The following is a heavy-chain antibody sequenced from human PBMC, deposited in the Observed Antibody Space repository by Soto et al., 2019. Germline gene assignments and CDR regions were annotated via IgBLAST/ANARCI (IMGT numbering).Heavy chain of an antibody. CDR2: INHSGST. CDR3: ARREQQLVPNWFDP. J-gene: IGHJ5*02. D-gene: IGHD6-13*01. CDR1: GYY. V-gene: IGHV4-34*01. Sequence: GYYWSWIRQPPGKGLEWIGEINHSGSTNYNPSLKSRVTISVDTSKNQFSLKLSSVTAADTAVYYCARREQQLVPNWFDPWGQGTLVTVSS.